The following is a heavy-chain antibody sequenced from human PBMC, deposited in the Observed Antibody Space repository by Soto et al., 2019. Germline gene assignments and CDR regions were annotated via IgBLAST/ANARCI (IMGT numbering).Heavy chain of an antibody. CDR1: GFIVSTNY. V-gene: IGHV3-53*01. Sequence: XESLRLSCAASGFIVSTNYMSRVRQAPGKGLEWVAIIYSAGAIYYADSVKGRFTISRDNSKNTLYLQMNSLRAEDTAVYYCARDTRFYSASTGLGHYYGMDVWGQGTTVTVSS. CDR2: IYSAGAI. D-gene: IGHD2-2*01. J-gene: IGHJ6*02. CDR3: ARDTRFYSASTGLGHYYGMDV.